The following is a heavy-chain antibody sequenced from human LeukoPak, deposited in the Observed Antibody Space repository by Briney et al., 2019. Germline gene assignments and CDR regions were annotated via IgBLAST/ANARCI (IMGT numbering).Heavy chain of an antibody. CDR3: AKDGSRSYYGSGSFLPAWFDP. Sequence: GGSLRLSCAASGFTFSCYTMSWVRQAPGKGLEWVSAISGSGGSTYYADSVKGRFTISRDNSKNTLYLQMNSLRAEDTAVYYCAKDGSRSYYGSGSFLPAWFDPWGQGTLVTVSS. J-gene: IGHJ5*02. CDR2: ISGSGGST. V-gene: IGHV3-23*01. CDR1: GFTFSCYT. D-gene: IGHD3-10*01.